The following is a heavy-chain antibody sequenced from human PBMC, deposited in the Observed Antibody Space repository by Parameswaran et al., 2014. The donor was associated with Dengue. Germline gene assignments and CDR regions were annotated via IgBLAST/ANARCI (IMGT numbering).Heavy chain of an antibody. CDR2: ISSSSSYI. J-gene: IGHJ6*02. CDR3: ARDAYVLLWFGELLSNYYYYGMDV. Sequence: VRQMPGKGLGWVSSISSSSSYIYYADSMKGRFTISRDNAKNSLYLQMNSLRAEDTAVYYCARDAYVLLWFGELLSNYYYYGMDVWGQGTTVTVSS. D-gene: IGHD3-10*01. V-gene: IGHV3-21*01.